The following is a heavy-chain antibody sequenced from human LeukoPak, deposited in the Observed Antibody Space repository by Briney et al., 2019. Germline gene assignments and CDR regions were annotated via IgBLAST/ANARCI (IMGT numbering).Heavy chain of an antibody. CDR3: AKESHAPVIHNWFDP. V-gene: IGHV3-30*14. CDR1: GFTFSSYA. J-gene: IGHJ5*02. CDR2: ISYDGSNK. Sequence: GGSLRLSCAASGFTFSSYAMHWVRQAPGKGLEWVAVISYDGSNKYYADSVKGRFTISRDNSKNTLYLQMNSLRTEDTAVYYCAKESHAPVIHNWFDPWGQGTLVTVSS.